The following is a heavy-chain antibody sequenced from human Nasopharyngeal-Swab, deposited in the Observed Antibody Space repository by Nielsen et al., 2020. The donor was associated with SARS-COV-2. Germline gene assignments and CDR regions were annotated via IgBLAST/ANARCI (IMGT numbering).Heavy chain of an antibody. D-gene: IGHD6-13*01. CDR1: GFTFSRYG. J-gene: IGHJ5*02. Sequence: GGSLRLSCAASGFTFSRYGMHWVRQAPGKGLEWVAVISYDGSNKYYADSVKGRFTISRDNSKNTLYLQMNSLRAEDTAVYYCARDHDGSSWQSPPTADSWGQGTLVTVSS. V-gene: IGHV3-30*03. CDR2: ISYDGSNK. CDR3: ARDHDGSSWQSPPTADS.